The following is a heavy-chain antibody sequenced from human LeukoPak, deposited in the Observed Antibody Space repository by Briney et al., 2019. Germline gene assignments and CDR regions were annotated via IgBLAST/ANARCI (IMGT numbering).Heavy chain of an antibody. V-gene: IGHV4-59*12. CDR3: ARSIAARPAYYYYYMDV. CDR2: IYYSGST. CDR1: GGSISSYY. J-gene: IGHJ6*03. Sequence: SETLSLTCTVSGGSISSYYWSWIRQPPGKGLEWIGYIYYSGSTNYNPSLKSRVTMSVDTSKNQFSLKLSSVTAADTAVYYCARSIAARPAYYYYYMDVWGKGTTVTVSS. D-gene: IGHD6-6*01.